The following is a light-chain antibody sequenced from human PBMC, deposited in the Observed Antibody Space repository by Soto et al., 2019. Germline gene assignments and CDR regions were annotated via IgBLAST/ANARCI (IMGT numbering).Light chain of an antibody. V-gene: IGKV1-39*01. J-gene: IGKJ1*01. CDR3: QQSYSTPWT. Sequence: DIQMTQSPSSLSASVGDRVTITCRASQSISSYLNWYQQKPGKAPKLLIYAASSLQSGVPSRFSGSRSGTDFTLTISSLPPEDFATYYCQQSYSTPWTFGQGTKVEIK. CDR1: QSISSY. CDR2: AAS.